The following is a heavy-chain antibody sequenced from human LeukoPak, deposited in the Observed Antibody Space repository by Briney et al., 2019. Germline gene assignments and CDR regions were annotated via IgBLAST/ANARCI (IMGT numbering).Heavy chain of an antibody. CDR3: ARGGSGWFDAFDI. D-gene: IGHD6-19*01. J-gene: IGHJ3*02. Sequence: GASVKVSCKASGYTFTSYDINWARQAPGQGLEWMGWINPNSGGTNYAQKFQGRVTMTRDTSISTAYMELSRLRSDDTAVYYCARGGSGWFDAFDIWGQGTMVTVSS. CDR1: GYTFTSYD. CDR2: INPNSGGT. V-gene: IGHV1-2*02.